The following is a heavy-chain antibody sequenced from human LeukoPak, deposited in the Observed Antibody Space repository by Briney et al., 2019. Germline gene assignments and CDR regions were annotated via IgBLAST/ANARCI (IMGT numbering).Heavy chain of an antibody. CDR3: ARRSGSSWSSFDY. D-gene: IGHD6-13*01. J-gene: IGHJ4*02. CDR1: GFTFNNYA. Sequence: GGSLRLSCAASGFTFNNYAMNWVRQAPGKGLEWVSGISGFGGSTYYAPSVKGRLTIPRDNFGNMLYLHLDSLRVEDTAIYYCARRSGSSWSSFDYWGQGALVTVSS. CDR2: ISGFGGST. V-gene: IGHV3-23*01.